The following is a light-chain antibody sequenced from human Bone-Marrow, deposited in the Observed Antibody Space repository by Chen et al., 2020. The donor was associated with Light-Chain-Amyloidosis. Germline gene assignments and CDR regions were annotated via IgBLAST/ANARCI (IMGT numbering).Light chain of an antibody. J-gene: IGLJ2*01. Sequence: SYELTQPPSVSVSPGQTARITCSGDDLPTKYAYWYQQKPGQAPVLVIHRDTERPWGIAERFSGSSSGRTATFTISGVQAEDEADYHCQSADSSGTYEVIFGGGTKLTVL. CDR1: DLPTKY. V-gene: IGLV3-25*03. CDR2: RDT. CDR3: QSADSSGTYEVI.